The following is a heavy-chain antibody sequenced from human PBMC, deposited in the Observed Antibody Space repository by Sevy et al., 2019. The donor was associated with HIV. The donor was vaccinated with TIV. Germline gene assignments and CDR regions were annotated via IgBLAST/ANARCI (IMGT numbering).Heavy chain of an antibody. J-gene: IGHJ6*02. V-gene: IGHV4-4*02. CDR1: GGSISSSNW. D-gene: IGHD3-10*01. CDR3: ARGCITMFQGVIIRSHYYYGMDV. CDR2: IYHSGST. Sequence: SETLSLTCAASGGSISSSNWWSWVRQPPGKGLEWIGEIYHSGSTNYNQSLKSRVTISVDKSKNQFSLKLSSVTAADTAVYYCARGCITMFQGVIIRSHYYYGMDVWGQGTTVTVSS.